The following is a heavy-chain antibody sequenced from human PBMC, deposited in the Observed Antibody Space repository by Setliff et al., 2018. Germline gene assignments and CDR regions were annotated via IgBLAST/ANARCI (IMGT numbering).Heavy chain of an antibody. Sequence: ASVKVSCKASGYTFTSYGISWVRQAPGQGLEWMGWISAYNGNTNYAQNLQGRVTMTTDTSTSTAYMELRSLRSDDTAVYYCARDRSGAGDYYDSSGYYDYWGQGTLVTVSS. J-gene: IGHJ4*02. D-gene: IGHD3-22*01. V-gene: IGHV1-18*01. CDR2: ISAYNGNT. CDR3: ARDRSGAGDYYDSSGYYDY. CDR1: GYTFTSYG.